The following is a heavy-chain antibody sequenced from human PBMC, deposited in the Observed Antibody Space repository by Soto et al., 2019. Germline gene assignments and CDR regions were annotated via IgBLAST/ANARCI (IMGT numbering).Heavy chain of an antibody. Sequence: GGSLRLSCAASGFTFSSYNMNWVRQAPGKGLEWVSYIGSSSSPIYYADSVKGRFTMSRDNAKKSLYLQMNNLRDEDTAVFYCARVVTGQGFDYWRQGTQVTVYS. V-gene: IGHV3-48*02. CDR2: IGSSSSPI. CDR1: GFTFSSYN. D-gene: IGHD2-21*02. CDR3: ARVVTGQGFDY. J-gene: IGHJ4*02.